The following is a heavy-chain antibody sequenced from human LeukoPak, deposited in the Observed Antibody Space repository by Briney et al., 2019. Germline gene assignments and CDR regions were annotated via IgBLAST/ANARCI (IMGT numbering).Heavy chain of an antibody. CDR2: IAGSVRT. J-gene: IGHJ4*02. CDR1: GSPFSSYA. V-gene: IGHV3-23*01. D-gene: IGHD3-10*01. CDR3: AKDLGFYYGSPGYFDD. Sequence: GGSLRFSCAASGSPFSSYALSWVRLAPGKGLEWGAAIAGSVRTNYADSVKGRFTISRDNSKNTLNLQMNSLRAEDTAVYYCAKDLGFYYGSPGYFDDWGQGTLVSVSS.